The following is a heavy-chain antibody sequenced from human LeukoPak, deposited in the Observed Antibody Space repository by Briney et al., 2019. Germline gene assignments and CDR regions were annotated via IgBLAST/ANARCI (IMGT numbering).Heavy chain of an antibody. CDR1: GYSFTSYW. V-gene: IGHV5-51*01. D-gene: IGHD2-2*01. J-gene: IGHJ6*03. CDR3: ARHEIVVVPAATHYYYYYYMDV. CDR2: IYPGDSDT. Sequence: GESLKISCKGSGYSFTSYWIGWVRQMPGKGLEWMRIIYPGDSDTRYSPSFQGQVTISADKSISTAYLQWSSLKVSDTAMYYCARHEIVVVPAATHYYYYYYMDVWGKGTTVTVSS.